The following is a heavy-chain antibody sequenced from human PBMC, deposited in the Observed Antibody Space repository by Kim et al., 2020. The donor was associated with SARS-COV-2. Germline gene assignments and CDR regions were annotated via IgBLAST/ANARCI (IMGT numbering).Heavy chain of an antibody. CDR3: TREGDNWNPTPDY. V-gene: IGHV3-49*03. Sequence: GGSLRLSCTASGFTFGDYAMSWFRQAPGKGLEWVGFIRSKAYGGTTEYAASVKGRFTISRDDSKSIAYLQMNSLKTEDTAVYYCTREGDNWNPTPDYWGQGTLVTVSS. CDR1: GFTFGDYA. D-gene: IGHD1-20*01. J-gene: IGHJ4*02. CDR2: IRSKAYGGTT.